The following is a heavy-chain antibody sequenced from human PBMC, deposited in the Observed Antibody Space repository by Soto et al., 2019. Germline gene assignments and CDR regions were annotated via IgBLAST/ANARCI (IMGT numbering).Heavy chain of an antibody. CDR2: ISSSGSTI. CDR3: ARDLVWGDSSGWLPKFYYYGMDV. CDR1: GFTFSTYE. V-gene: IGHV3-48*03. Sequence: EVQLVESGGGLVQPGGSLRLSCAASGFTFSTYEMNWVRQAPGKGLEWVSHISSSGSTIYYADSVKGRFTISRDNAKNSLYLQINSLGAEDTAVYYCARDLVWGDSSGWLPKFYYYGMDVWGQGTTVTVSS. D-gene: IGHD6-19*01. J-gene: IGHJ6*02.